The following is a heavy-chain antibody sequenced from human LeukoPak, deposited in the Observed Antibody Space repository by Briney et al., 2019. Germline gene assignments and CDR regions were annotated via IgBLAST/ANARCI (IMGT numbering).Heavy chain of an antibody. CDR3: ARDFNPGSAPYGSGSYLDY. V-gene: IGHV3-30-3*01. D-gene: IGHD3-10*01. CDR1: GFTFSSYA. J-gene: IGHJ4*02. Sequence: PGGSLRLSCAASGFTFSSYAMHWVRQAPGKGLEWVAVISYDGSNKYYADSVKGRFTISRDNSKNTLYLQMNSLRAEDTAVYYCARDFNPGSAPYGSGSYLDYWGQGTLVTVSS. CDR2: ISYDGSNK.